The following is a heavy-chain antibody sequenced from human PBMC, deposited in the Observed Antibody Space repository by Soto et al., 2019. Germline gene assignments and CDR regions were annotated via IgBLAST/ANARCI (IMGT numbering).Heavy chain of an antibody. D-gene: IGHD4-17*01. CDR1: GFTFSSYW. CDR2: IKQDGSEK. J-gene: IGHJ4*02. V-gene: IGHV3-7*01. Sequence: GGSLRLSCAASGFTFSSYWMSWVRQAPGKGLEWVANIKQDGSEKYYVDSVKGRFTISRDNAKNSLYLQMNSLRAEDTAVYYCARENPSHGDYRNFDYWGQGTLVTVSS. CDR3: ARENPSHGDYRNFDY.